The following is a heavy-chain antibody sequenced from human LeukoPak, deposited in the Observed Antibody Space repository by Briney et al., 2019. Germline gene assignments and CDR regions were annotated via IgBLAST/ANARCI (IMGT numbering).Heavy chain of an antibody. J-gene: IGHJ4*02. CDR3: TTGGIVVVPAAIAAADLDY. Sequence: GGSLRLSCAASGFTFSNAWMSWVRQAPGKGLEWVGRIKSKTDGGTTDYAAPVKGRFTISRDDSKNTLYLQMNSLKTEDTAVYYCTTGGIVVVPAAIAAADLDYWGQGTLVTVSS. CDR1: GFTFSNAW. V-gene: IGHV3-15*01. D-gene: IGHD2-2*02. CDR2: IKSKTDGGTT.